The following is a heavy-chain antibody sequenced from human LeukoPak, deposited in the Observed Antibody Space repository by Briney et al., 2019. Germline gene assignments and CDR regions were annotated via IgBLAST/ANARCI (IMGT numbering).Heavy chain of an antibody. J-gene: IGHJ5*02. CDR3: ARRSSGQYSSSWYWFDP. V-gene: IGHV5-51*01. Sequence: GESLKISCKGSGYSFTSYWIGWVRQMPGKGLEWMGIIYPGDSDTRYSPSFQDQVTISADKSISTAYLQWSSLKASDTAMYYCARRSSGQYSSSWYWFDPWGQGTLVTVSS. D-gene: IGHD6-13*01. CDR2: IYPGDSDT. CDR1: GYSFTSYW.